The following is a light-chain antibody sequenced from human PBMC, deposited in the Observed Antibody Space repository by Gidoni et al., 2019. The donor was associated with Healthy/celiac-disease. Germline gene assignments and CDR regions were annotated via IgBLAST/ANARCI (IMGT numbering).Light chain of an antibody. CDR3: QQSYSTPT. Sequence: DMQMTKSPSSLSSSVGDRVTITCRASQSISSYLNWYQQKPGKAPKLLIYAASSLQSGVPSRFSGCGSGTAFTLTISRLQPEDFASYYCQQSYSTPTFGQGTRLEIK. J-gene: IGKJ5*01. V-gene: IGKV1-39*01. CDR2: AAS. CDR1: QSISSY.